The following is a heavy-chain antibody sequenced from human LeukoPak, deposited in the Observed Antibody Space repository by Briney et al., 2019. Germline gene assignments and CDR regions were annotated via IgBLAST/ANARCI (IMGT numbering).Heavy chain of an antibody. J-gene: IGHJ4*02. D-gene: IGHD7-27*01. Sequence: ASVKVSCKASGYTFTGYYMHWVRQAPGQGLEWMGWINPNSGGTNYAQKFQGRVTMTRDTSISTAYMELSRLRSDDTAVYYCARVEAGEISVDYWGQGTLVTVSS. V-gene: IGHV1-2*02. CDR2: INPNSGGT. CDR3: ARVEAGEISVDY. CDR1: GYTFTGYY.